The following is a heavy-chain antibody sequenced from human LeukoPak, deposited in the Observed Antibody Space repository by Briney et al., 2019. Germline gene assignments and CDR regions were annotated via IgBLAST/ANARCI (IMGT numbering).Heavy chain of an antibody. CDR1: GFTFSSYG. Sequence: GGSLRLSCAASGFTFSSYGMHWVRQAPGKGLEWVAFIRYDGSNKYYADSVKGRFTISRDNSKNTLYLQMNSLRAEDTAVYYCANCVGHYYYYYMGVWGKGTTVTVSS. CDR2: IRYDGSNK. J-gene: IGHJ6*03. D-gene: IGHD1-26*01. V-gene: IGHV3-30*02. CDR3: ANCVGHYYYYYMGV.